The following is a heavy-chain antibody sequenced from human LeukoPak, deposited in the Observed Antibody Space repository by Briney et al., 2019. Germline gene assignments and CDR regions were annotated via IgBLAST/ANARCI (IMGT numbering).Heavy chain of an antibody. Sequence: ASVKVSCKASGYTFSNYDMNWVRQAPGQGLEWKGMITPSGGISYAQKFQGRVTMTRDMSTNTVYMELSSLRSEDTAVYYCARGNYYDSSGYQPNLDYWGQGTLVTVSS. D-gene: IGHD3-22*01. CDR2: ITPSGGI. CDR1: GYTFSNYD. V-gene: IGHV1-46*01. J-gene: IGHJ4*02. CDR3: ARGNYYDSSGYQPNLDY.